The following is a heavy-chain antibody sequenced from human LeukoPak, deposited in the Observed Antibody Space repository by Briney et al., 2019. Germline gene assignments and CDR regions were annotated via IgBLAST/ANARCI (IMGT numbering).Heavy chain of an antibody. Sequence: PGGSLRLSCAASGFTFSSYAMSWVRQAPGEGLEWVSAISGGGGATFYADSVKGRFTISRDNSKNTLYLQMNGLRAEDTAVYYCAKDRRGNAPRGAFDTWGQGTMVTVSS. CDR3: AKDRRGNAPRGAFDT. CDR1: GFTFSSYA. D-gene: IGHD1-1*01. J-gene: IGHJ3*02. V-gene: IGHV3-23*01. CDR2: ISGGGGAT.